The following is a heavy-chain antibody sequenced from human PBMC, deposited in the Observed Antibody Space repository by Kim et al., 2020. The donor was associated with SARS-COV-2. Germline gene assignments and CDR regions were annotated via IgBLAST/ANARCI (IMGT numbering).Heavy chain of an antibody. CDR1: GGSINRDY. V-gene: IGHV4-59*12. CDR2: VYYSGTT. D-gene: IGHD1-7*01. CDR3: ARTTAGRVGWNYRFDP. Sequence: SATLSLICTVSGGSINRDYWSWIRQPPGKGLEWIGYVYYSGTTNYNPSLKSRVTILVDTSKNQFSLKLSSVTAADTAVYYCARTTAGRVGWNYRFDPWGQGTLVTVSS. J-gene: IGHJ5*02.